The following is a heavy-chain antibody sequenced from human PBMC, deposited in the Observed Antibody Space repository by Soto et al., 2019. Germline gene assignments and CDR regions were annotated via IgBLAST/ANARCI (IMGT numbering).Heavy chain of an antibody. CDR1: GYASVSYA. CDR3: AREVPGLTSFDY. D-gene: IGHD3-10*01. Sequence: QVQLVQSGPEMMQPGASVKISCKPSGYASVSYAMHWVRQVHGQVYEWLGWINAGVDGTMYSERFQGRVKITRDTSANTVYLELNALTSEDTAVYYCAREVPGLTSFDYWGQGSLVIVSP. CDR2: INAGVDGT. V-gene: IGHV1-3*01. J-gene: IGHJ4*02.